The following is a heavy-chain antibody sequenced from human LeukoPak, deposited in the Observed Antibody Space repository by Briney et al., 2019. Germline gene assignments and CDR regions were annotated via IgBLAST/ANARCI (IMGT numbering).Heavy chain of an antibody. J-gene: IGHJ4*02. Sequence: SETLSLTCTVSGVSISSYYWSWIRQPPGKGLEWIGYIYYSGSTNYNPSLKSRVTISVDTSKNQFSLKLSSVTAADTAVYYCASFNPTSSLLFDYWGQGTLVTVSS. CDR1: GVSISSYY. CDR2: IYYSGST. D-gene: IGHD1-14*01. CDR3: ASFNPTSSLLFDY. V-gene: IGHV4-59*12.